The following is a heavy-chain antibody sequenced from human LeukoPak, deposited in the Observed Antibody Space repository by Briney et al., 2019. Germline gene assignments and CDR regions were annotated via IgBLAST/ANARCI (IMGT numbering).Heavy chain of an antibody. CDR2: IYYSGST. CDR3: ARAPHYDISAFDY. CDR1: GDSMSSGVSY. Sequence: PSETLSLTCTVSGDSMSSGVSYWSWIRQHPGRGLEWIGNIYYSGSTHYNPSLKSRLTISVDTSKNQFSLKLSSVTAADTAVYYCARAPHYDISAFDYWGQGTLVTVSS. V-gene: IGHV4-31*03. D-gene: IGHD3-9*01. J-gene: IGHJ4*02.